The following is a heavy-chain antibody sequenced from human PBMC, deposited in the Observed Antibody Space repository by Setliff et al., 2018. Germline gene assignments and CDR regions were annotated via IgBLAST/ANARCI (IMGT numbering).Heavy chain of an antibody. CDR1: GFTFRTYE. CDR2: THRDGIT. J-gene: IGHJ3*02. CDR3: AQSSCSAGLCSIAGGALDI. V-gene: IGHV3-48*03. Sequence: GGSLRLSCVVSGFTFRTYEMIWVRQAPGKGLEWVSKTHRDGITVYSDSVKGRFTIPRDNSQNTLYLQMTSLRAEDTAVYFCAQSSCSAGLCSIAGGALDIWGQGTKVTVSS. D-gene: IGHD1-26*01.